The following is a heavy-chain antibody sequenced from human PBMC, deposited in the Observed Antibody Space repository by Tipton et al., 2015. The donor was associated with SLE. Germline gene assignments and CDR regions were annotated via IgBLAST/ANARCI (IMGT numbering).Heavy chain of an antibody. D-gene: IGHD2-21*01. Sequence: SLRLSCATSGFTFSSYGMHWVRQAPGKGPEWVAFIRYDGNHKSYTDSVKGRFTISRDNSKNTLSLQMNSLRAEDTAVYYCAKDRSLLVIATYLDYWGQGTLVTVSS. CDR1: GFTFSSYG. CDR3: AKDRSLLVIATYLDY. V-gene: IGHV3-30*02. J-gene: IGHJ4*02. CDR2: IRYDGNHK.